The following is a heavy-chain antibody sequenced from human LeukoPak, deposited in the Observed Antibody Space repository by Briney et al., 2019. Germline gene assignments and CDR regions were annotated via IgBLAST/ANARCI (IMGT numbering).Heavy chain of an antibody. V-gene: IGHV4-59*01. Sequence: SETLSLTCTVSGGSISSYYWSWIRQPPGKGLEWIGYIYYSGSTNYNPSLKSRVTISVDTSKNQFSLKLSSVTAADTAVYYCARSGELSLYHDYWGQGTLVTVFS. J-gene: IGHJ4*02. CDR3: ARSGELSLYHDY. CDR1: GGSISSYY. CDR2: IYYSGST. D-gene: IGHD3-16*02.